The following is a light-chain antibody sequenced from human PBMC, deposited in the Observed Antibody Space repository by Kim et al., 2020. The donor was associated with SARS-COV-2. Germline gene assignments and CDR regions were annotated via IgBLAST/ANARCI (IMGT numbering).Light chain of an antibody. J-gene: IGLJ2*01. CDR1: IRSVGGNNY. V-gene: IGLV2-14*03. CDR3: SPYSSSSPLMGV. CDR2: DVS. Sequence: INISFSGDIRSVGGNNYVAEYKQHPGKAPNLLIYDVSNRPSGSSNRFSGSTAGNTASPLISGLQAEDEADYYCSPYSSSSPLMGVFGGGTQLTVL.